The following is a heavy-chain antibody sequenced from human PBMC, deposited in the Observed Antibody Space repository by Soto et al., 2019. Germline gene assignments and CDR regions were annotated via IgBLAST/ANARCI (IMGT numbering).Heavy chain of an antibody. J-gene: IGHJ6*02. Sequence: ETLSLTCTVSGGSISISSYYWGWIRQPPGKGLEWIGSIYYSGSTYYNPSPKSRVTISVDTSKNQFSLKLSSVTAADTAVYYCARRTTVSYGMDVWGQGTTVTVSS. CDR2: IYYSGST. V-gene: IGHV4-39*01. CDR3: ARRTTVSYGMDV. CDR1: GGSISISSYY. D-gene: IGHD4-4*01.